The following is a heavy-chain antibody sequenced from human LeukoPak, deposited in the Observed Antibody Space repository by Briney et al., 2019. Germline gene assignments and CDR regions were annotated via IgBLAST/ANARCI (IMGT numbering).Heavy chain of an antibody. J-gene: IGHJ4*02. D-gene: IGHD1-7*01. V-gene: IGHV3-21*01. Sequence: EGSLRLSCAASGFTLSTYNMKWVRQAPRKGLERVSSISTSSSYIYYADSVKGRFTISRDNARNSLYLQMNSLRAEDSAVYYCARDRDWNSGFDYWGQGTLVTVSS. CDR3: ARDRDWNSGFDY. CDR1: GFTLSTYN. CDR2: ISTSSSYI.